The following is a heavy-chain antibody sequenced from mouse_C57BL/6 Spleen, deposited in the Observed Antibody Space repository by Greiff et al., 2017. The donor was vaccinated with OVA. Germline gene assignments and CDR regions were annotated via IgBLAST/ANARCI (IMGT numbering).Heavy chain of an antibody. D-gene: IGHD2-5*01. CDR3: ARTHYSNFDY. J-gene: IGHJ2*01. V-gene: IGHV1-82*01. CDR1: GYAFSSSW. CDR2: IYPGDGDT. Sequence: VQLQQSGPELVKPGASVKISCKASGYAFSSSWMNWVKQRPGKGLEWIGRIYPGDGDTNYNGKFQGKATLTADTSSSTASLQLSSLTSAASAVYFCARTHYSNFDYWGQGTTLTVSS.